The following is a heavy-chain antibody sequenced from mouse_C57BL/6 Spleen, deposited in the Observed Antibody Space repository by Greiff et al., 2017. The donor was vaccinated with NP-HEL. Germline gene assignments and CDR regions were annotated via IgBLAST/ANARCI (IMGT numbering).Heavy chain of an antibody. CDR3: AREGTTVVASDY. Sequence: QVQLQQPGAELVRPGSSVKLSCKASGYTFTSYWMDWVKQRPGQGLEWIGNIYPSDSETHYNQKFMDKATLTVDKSSSTAYMQLSSLTSEDSAVYYCAREGTTVVASDYWGQGTTLTVSS. V-gene: IGHV1-61*01. CDR1: GYTFTSYW. D-gene: IGHD1-1*01. J-gene: IGHJ2*01. CDR2: IYPSDSET.